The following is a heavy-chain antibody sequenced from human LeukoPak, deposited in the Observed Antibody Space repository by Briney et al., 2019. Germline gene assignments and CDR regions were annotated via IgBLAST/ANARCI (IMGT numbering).Heavy chain of an antibody. CDR3: AKDRRSSGNYYFEY. CDR2: ISYDGTNK. CDR1: GFTFSSYG. J-gene: IGHJ4*02. Sequence: GGSLRLSCAASGFTFSSYGMHWVRQAPAKGLEWVAVISYDGTNKYCADSVKGRFTISRDNSKNTLYLQMNSLSSEDTAVYYCAKDRRSSGNYYFEYWGQGTLVTVSS. D-gene: IGHD3-10*01. V-gene: IGHV3-30*18.